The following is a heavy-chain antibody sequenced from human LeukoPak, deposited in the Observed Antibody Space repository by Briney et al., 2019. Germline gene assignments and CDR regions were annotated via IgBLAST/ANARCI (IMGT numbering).Heavy chain of an antibody. CDR2: ISSSGSTI. Sequence: PGGSLRLSSAASGFTFSDYYMSWLRQAPGKGLEWVSYISSSGSTIYYADSVKGRFTIYRDNAKNSLYLQMNSLRAEDTAVYYCARDHPRYCSSTSCPYYYYYMDVWGKGTTVTVSS. V-gene: IGHV3-11*04. D-gene: IGHD2-2*01. CDR3: ARDHPRYCSSTSCPYYYYYMDV. CDR1: GFTFSDYY. J-gene: IGHJ6*03.